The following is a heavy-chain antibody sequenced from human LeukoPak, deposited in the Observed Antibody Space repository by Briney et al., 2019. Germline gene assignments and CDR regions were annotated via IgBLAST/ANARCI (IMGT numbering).Heavy chain of an antibody. D-gene: IGHD2-2*01. Sequence: GGSLRLSCAASGFTFSSYAMSWVRQAPGKGLEWVAVIWYDGSNKYYADSVKGRFTISRDNSKNSLYLQMNSLRAEDTAVYYCARNLPAADYWGQGTLVTVSS. CDR3: ARNLPAADY. V-gene: IGHV3-33*08. CDR2: IWYDGSNK. J-gene: IGHJ4*02. CDR1: GFTFSSYA.